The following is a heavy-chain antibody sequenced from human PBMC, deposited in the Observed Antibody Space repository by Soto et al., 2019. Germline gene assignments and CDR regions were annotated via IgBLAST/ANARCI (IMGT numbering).Heavy chain of an antibody. D-gene: IGHD3-10*01. J-gene: IGHJ4*02. CDR2: MNPNSGNT. V-gene: IGHV1-8*01. CDR1: GYTFTSYD. Sequence: GASVKVSCKASGYTFTSYDINWVRQATGQGLEWMGWMNPNSGNTGYAQKFQGRVTMTRNTSISTAYMELSSPRSEDTAVYYCARGRRLLVREQDPYYYFDYWGQGTLVTVSS. CDR3: ARGRRLLVREQDPYYYFDY.